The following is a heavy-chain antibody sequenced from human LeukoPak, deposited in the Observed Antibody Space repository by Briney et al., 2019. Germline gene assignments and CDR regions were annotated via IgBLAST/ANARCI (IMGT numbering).Heavy chain of an antibody. CDR2: IKQEGNEK. CDR3: ARVGYFDWLQPGNHYFDY. CDR1: GFSFSSYW. Sequence: GGSLRLSCAASGFSFSSYWMNWVRQAPGKGLEWVANIKQEGNEKYYVDSVKGRFSISRDNAKNSLYLQMNSLRAEDTAVYYCARVGYFDWLQPGNHYFDYWGQGTLVTVSS. V-gene: IGHV3-7*01. D-gene: IGHD3-9*01. J-gene: IGHJ4*02.